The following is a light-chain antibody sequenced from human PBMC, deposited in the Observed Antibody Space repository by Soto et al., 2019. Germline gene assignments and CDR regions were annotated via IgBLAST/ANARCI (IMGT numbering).Light chain of an antibody. Sequence: EIVLTQSPGTLSLSPGERATLACSASQSVSSSYLAWYQQKPGQATRLLIYGASSRATGIPDRFSGSGSGTDFTLTISRLEPEDFAVYYCQQYGSSPFGGGTKVDIK. J-gene: IGKJ4*01. CDR2: GAS. CDR3: QQYGSSP. V-gene: IGKV3-20*01. CDR1: QSVSSSY.